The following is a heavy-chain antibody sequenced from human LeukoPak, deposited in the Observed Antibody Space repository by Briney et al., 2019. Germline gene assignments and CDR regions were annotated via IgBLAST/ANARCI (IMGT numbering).Heavy chain of an antibody. J-gene: IGHJ5*02. CDR3: ARVGSGGYVNWFDP. D-gene: IGHD1-26*01. CDR1: GGSTSSYN. CDR2: IYTSGST. V-gene: IGHV4-4*07. Sequence: PETLSLTSTVSGGSTSSYNWSWIRQPAGKGLEWIGRIYTSGSTNYNPSLKSRVTMLVDTSKNQFSLKLSSVTAADTGVYYCARVGSGGYVNWFDPWGQGTLVTVST.